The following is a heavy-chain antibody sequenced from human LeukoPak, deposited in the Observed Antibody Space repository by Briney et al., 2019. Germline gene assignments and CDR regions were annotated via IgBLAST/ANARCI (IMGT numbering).Heavy chain of an antibody. CDR1: GFTFSTSW. Sequence: GGSLRLSCATSGFTFSTSWMHWVRQAPGKGLVWVSRINSDGYSTTYADSVKGRFTISRDNARNTLYLQMNSLRAEDTAVYYCAKDLLAYCSSTSCDTLYYYGMDVWGQGTTVTVSS. CDR3: AKDLLAYCSSTSCDTLYYYGMDV. V-gene: IGHV3-74*01. CDR2: INSDGYST. D-gene: IGHD2-2*01. J-gene: IGHJ6*02.